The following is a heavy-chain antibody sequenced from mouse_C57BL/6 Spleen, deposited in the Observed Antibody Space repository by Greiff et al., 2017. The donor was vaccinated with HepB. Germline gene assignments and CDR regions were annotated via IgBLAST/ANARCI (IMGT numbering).Heavy chain of an antibody. CDR2: INPNNGGT. J-gene: IGHJ1*03. V-gene: IGHV1-18*01. Sequence: VQLKESGPELVKPGASVKIPCKASGYTFTDYNMDWVKQSHGKSLEWIGDINPNNGGTIYNQKFKGKATLTVDKSSSTAYMELRSLTSEDTAVYYCASSFAYYGSSYGYFDVWGTGTTVTVSS. CDR3: ASSFAYYGSSYGYFDV. CDR1: GYTFTDYN. D-gene: IGHD1-1*01.